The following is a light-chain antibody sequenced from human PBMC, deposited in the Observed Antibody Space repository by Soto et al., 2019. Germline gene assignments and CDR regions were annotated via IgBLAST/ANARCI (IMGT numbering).Light chain of an antibody. CDR2: DVS. Sequence: QSALTQPRSVSGSPGQSVTISCTGTSSDVGGYNYVSWYQQHPGKAPKVMIYDVSERPSGVPDRFSGSKSGNTAPLTISGLQAEDEADYYCCSYAGSPRYVLGAGTKVTVL. CDR3: CSYAGSPRYV. CDR1: SSDVGGYNY. V-gene: IGLV2-11*01. J-gene: IGLJ1*01.